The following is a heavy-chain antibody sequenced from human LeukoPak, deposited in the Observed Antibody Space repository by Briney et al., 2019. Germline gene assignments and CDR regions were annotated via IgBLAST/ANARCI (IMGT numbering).Heavy chain of an antibody. Sequence: ASVKVSCKASGYTFTDYGITWVRQAPGQGLEWMGIINPSGGSTSYAQKFQGRVTMTRDMSTSTVYMELSSLRSEDTAVYYCARATMVYADYYYYYMDVWGKGTTVTVSS. V-gene: IGHV1-46*01. J-gene: IGHJ6*03. CDR3: ARATMVYADYYYYYMDV. D-gene: IGHD2-8*01. CDR1: GYTFTDYG. CDR2: INPSGGST.